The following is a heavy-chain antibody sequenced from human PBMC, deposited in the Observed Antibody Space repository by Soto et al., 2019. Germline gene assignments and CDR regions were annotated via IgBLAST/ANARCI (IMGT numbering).Heavy chain of an antibody. CDR1: GVSFSGFY. Sequence: SETLSLTCAISGVSFSGFYWSWIRQPPGRGLEWIGEIDHSGSTKYNPPLKSRVTISVDTSKRQFSLNLRSVTAAGTAVYYCARAPKPITMIRKQPYYFDYWGHGTLVTVSS. J-gene: IGHJ4*01. CDR2: IDHSGST. D-gene: IGHD3-10*01. CDR3: ARAPKPITMIRKQPYYFDY. V-gene: IGHV4-34*01.